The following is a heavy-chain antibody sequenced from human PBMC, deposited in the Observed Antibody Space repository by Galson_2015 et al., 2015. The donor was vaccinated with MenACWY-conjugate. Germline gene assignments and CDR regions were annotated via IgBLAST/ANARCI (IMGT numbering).Heavy chain of an antibody. D-gene: IGHD2-2*01. CDR2: IFSDGRSP. V-gene: IGHV3-74*01. CDR3: AVYCSSTRCYGASGGY. CDR1: GLTFRRYW. Sequence: CLRLSCAPSGLTFRRYWMPWLGKALGTGLVWVSLIFSDGRSPSYADSVKGRFTISRDNVKNTLYLQMNSLRAEDTAVYYCAVYCSSTRCYGASGGYWGQGTLVTVSS. J-gene: IGHJ4*02.